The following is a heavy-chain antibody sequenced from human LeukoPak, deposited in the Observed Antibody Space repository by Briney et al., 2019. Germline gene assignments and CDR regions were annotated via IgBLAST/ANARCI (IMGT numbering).Heavy chain of an antibody. J-gene: IGHJ4*02. V-gene: IGHV1-2*04. CDR1: GYTFTGYY. CDR3: ARASIAAAGSFDY. CDR2: INPNSGGT. Sequence: ASVKVSCKASGYTFTGYYMHWVRQAPGQGLEWMGWINPNSGGTNYAQKFQGWATMTRDTSISTAYRELSRLRSDDTAVYYCARASIAAAGSFDYWGQGTLVTVSS. D-gene: IGHD6-13*01.